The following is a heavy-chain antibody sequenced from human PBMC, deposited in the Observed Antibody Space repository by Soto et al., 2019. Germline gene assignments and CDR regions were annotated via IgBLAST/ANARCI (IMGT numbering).Heavy chain of an antibody. CDR1: GFSFSNYG. Sequence: EAQLLESGGGLVQPGGSLRLSCADSGFSFSNYGLNWVRQAPGKGLEWVSGMSGGTGTTDYADSVKGRFTISRDNLKNTLYVQMNSLRGEDTAVYYCAIGTFGRGRESWGQGTLVAVSS. CDR2: MSGGTGTT. CDR3: AIGTFGRGRES. J-gene: IGHJ4*02. V-gene: IGHV3-23*01. D-gene: IGHD3-10*01.